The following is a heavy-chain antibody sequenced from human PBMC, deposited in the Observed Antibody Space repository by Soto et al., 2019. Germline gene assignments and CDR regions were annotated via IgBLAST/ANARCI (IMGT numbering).Heavy chain of an antibody. CDR3: ARDLHVRYGSGSHEGGLGVYYYYGMDV. CDR2: IYYSGST. CDR1: GGSISSGGYY. Sequence: PSETLSLTCTVSGGSISSGGYYWSWIRQHPGKGLEWIGYIYYSGSTYYNPSLKSRVTISVDTSKNQFSLKLSSVTAADTAVYYCARDLHVRYGSGSHEGGLGVYYYYGMDVWGQGTKVTVSS. V-gene: IGHV4-31*03. J-gene: IGHJ6*02. D-gene: IGHD3-10*01.